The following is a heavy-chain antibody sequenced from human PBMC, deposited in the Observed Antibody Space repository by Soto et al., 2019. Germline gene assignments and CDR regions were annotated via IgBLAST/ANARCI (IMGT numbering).Heavy chain of an antibody. D-gene: IGHD3-3*01. Sequence: PGESLKISCKGSDYSFNTYWIAWVRQMPGKGLEWMGIIYPGDSDTRYSPSFQGQVTISADKSISTAHLQWSSLKASDTAMYYCARQIRNYDSWSNTYYYYCLDVWGQGTTVTVSS. J-gene: IGHJ6*02. V-gene: IGHV5-51*01. CDR1: DYSFNTYW. CDR2: IYPGDSDT. CDR3: ARQIRNYDSWSNTYYYYCLDV.